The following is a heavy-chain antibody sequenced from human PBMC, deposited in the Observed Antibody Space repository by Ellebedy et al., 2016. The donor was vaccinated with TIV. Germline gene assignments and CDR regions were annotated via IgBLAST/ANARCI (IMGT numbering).Heavy chain of an antibody. D-gene: IGHD4-23*01. Sequence: MPGGSLRLSCTVSGGSISRYYWSWIRQPAGTGLEWIGRIYTSGSTNYNPSLKSRLTMSVDTSKNQFSLKLSSVTAADTAVYYCARVVVNDDNSAFDYWGQGTLVTVSS. CDR1: GGSISRYY. CDR2: IYTSGST. CDR3: ARVVVNDDNSAFDY. V-gene: IGHV4-4*07. J-gene: IGHJ4*02.